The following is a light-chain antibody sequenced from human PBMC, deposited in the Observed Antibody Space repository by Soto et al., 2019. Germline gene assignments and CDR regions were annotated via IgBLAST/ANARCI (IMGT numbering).Light chain of an antibody. CDR3: QSYDRSLSGYV. J-gene: IGLJ1*01. V-gene: IGLV1-40*01. Sequence: QSVLTQPPSVSGAPGQRVTISCTGSGSNIGAGYDVHWYQQFPGTAPTLLIFGYSYRPPGVPDRFSGSKSGTSASLAITGLQALDEADYYCQSYDRSLSGYVFGTGTKLTVL. CDR1: GSNIGAGYD. CDR2: GYS.